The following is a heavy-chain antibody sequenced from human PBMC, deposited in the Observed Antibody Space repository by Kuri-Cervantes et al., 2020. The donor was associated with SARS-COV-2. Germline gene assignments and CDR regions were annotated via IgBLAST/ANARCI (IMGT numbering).Heavy chain of an antibody. D-gene: IGHD3-3*01. Sequence: SETLSLTCSVSGGSISDYYWSWIRQPPGKGLEWIGYSSYSGSADYNPSLKSRVTISVDRSKNQFSLKLSSVTAADTAVYYCARQMMSSITIFGVVITRNWFDPWGQGTLVTVSS. CDR1: GGSISDYY. J-gene: IGHJ5*02. V-gene: IGHV4-59*08. CDR3: ARQMMSSITIFGVVITRNWFDP. CDR2: SSYSGSA.